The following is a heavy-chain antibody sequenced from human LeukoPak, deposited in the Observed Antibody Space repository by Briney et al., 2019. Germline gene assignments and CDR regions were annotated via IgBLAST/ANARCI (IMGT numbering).Heavy chain of an antibody. CDR1: GFTFSSYG. J-gene: IGHJ4*02. CDR2: ISSDGNNK. CDR3: AKDGAIVVVVAATNFDY. D-gene: IGHD2-15*01. V-gene: IGHV3-30*18. Sequence: GGSLRLSCAASGFTFSSYGMHWVRHAPGKGLEWLAVISSDGNNKYYTDSVKGRFTISRDNSKNTLYLQMNSLRAEDTAVYYCAKDGAIVVVVAATNFDYWGQGTLVTVSS.